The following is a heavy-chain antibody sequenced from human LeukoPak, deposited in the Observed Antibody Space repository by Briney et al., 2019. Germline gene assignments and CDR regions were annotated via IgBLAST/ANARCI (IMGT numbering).Heavy chain of an antibody. CDR1: AFTFSSYA. D-gene: IGHD5-12*01. Sequence: GGSLRLSCAASAFTFSSYAMHWVRQAPVKGLEWVAVISYDGSNKYYADSVKGRFTISRDNSKNTLYLQMNSLRAEDTAVYYCARYSGYVYDAFDIWGQGTMVTVSS. CDR3: ARYSGYVYDAFDI. J-gene: IGHJ3*02. V-gene: IGHV3-30-3*01. CDR2: ISYDGSNK.